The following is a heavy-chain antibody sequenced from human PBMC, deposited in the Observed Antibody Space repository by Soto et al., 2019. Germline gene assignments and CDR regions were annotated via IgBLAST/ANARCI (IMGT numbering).Heavy chain of an antibody. V-gene: IGHV4-39*01. J-gene: IGHJ4*02. Sequence: SETLSLTCTVSGGSISSSSYYWGWIRQPPGKGLEWIGSIYYSGSTYYNPSLKSRVTISVDTSKNQFSLKLSSVTAADTAVYYCARHGGDFWSGYHLRYFVCWGQGTLVTVSS. CDR2: IYYSGST. D-gene: IGHD3-3*01. CDR3: ARHGGDFWSGYHLRYFVC. CDR1: GGSISSSSYY.